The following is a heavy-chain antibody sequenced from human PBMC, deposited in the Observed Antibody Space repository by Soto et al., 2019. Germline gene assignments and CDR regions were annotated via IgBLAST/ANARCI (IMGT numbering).Heavy chain of an antibody. J-gene: IGHJ4*01. CDR1: GFTFSNSW. CDR3: STDLTVVRLDN. CDR2: IKSKIHGGTT. V-gene: IGHV3-15*07. D-gene: IGHD3-22*01. Sequence: GGSLRLSCAASGFTFSNSWMNWVRQAPGKGLEWVGRIKSKIHGGTTDFAAPVKGRFAISRDDSKNVAYMEMNSLKIEDTAVYYCSTDLTVVRLDNWGHGVLVTVSS.